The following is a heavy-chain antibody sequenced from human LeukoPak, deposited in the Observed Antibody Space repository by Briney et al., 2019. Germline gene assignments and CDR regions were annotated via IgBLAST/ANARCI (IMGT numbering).Heavy chain of an antibody. CDR1: GFSFSTTW. D-gene: IGHD2-2*01. J-gene: IGHJ4*02. CDR2: IYSDSSRT. Sequence: QPGGSLRLSCAASGFSFSTTWMLWVRQAPGKGLEWVALIYSDSSRTTYADSVKGRFTISRDNAKNTVYLQMSSLRVEDTAVYFCTKDAGYASDFWGQGILVPVSS. V-gene: IGHV3-74*01. CDR3: TKDAGYASDF.